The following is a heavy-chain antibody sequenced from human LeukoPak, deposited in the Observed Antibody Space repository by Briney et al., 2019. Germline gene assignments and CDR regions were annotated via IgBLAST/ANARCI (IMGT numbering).Heavy chain of an antibody. J-gene: IGHJ4*02. V-gene: IGHV3-53*01. CDR1: GFTVSGTH. CDR3: AKDEVTSGGGLAS. D-gene: IGHD2-21*02. CDR2: MYTGGTT. Sequence: GGSLRLYCAASGFTVSGTHMSWVRHAPGTGLHWVSAMYTGGTTYYADSVKGRFTISRDNSKNTLYLHMNSLRAEDTAVYYCAKDEVTSGGGLASWGQGTLVTVSS.